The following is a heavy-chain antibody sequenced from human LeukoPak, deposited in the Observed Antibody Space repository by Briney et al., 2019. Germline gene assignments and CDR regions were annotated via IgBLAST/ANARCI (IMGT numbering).Heavy chain of an antibody. D-gene: IGHD3-22*01. J-gene: IGHJ3*02. CDR2: IYHSGST. Sequence: SETLSLTCTVSSGAITGSYWNWIRQPPGKGLEWIGYIYHSGSTYYNPSLKSRVTISVDRSKNQFSLKLSSVTAADTAVYYCARVQSDSSGYYFPDAFDIWGQGTMVTVSS. CDR3: ARVQSDSSGYYFPDAFDI. V-gene: IGHV4-59*12. CDR1: SGAITGSY.